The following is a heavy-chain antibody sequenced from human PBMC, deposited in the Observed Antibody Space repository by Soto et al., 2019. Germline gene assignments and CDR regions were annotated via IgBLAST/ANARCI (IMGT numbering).Heavy chain of an antibody. Sequence: EVQLLESGGGLVQPGGSLRLSCAASGFTFSSYAMSWVRQAPGKGLEWVSAISGSGGSTYYADSVKGRFTTARDNSKNTLYLQMTSLRAEDTAVYYGAGGSGWYLDYWGQGTLVTVS. D-gene: IGHD6-19*01. CDR2: ISGSGGST. V-gene: IGHV3-23*01. J-gene: IGHJ4*02. CDR3: AGGSGWYLDY. CDR1: GFTFSSYA.